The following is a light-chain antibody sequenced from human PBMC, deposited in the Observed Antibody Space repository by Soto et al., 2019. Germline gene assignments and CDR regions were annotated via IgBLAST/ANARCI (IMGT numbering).Light chain of an antibody. Sequence: IVLTQSPATLSLSPGERATLSCRASQSVSSYLAWYQQKPGQAPRLLIYDASNRATGIPARFSGSGSGTDLTLTISSLEPEDFAVYYCQQRSNWPPRITFGQGTRLEIK. J-gene: IGKJ5*01. CDR2: DAS. CDR3: QQRSNWPPRIT. V-gene: IGKV3-11*01. CDR1: QSVSSY.